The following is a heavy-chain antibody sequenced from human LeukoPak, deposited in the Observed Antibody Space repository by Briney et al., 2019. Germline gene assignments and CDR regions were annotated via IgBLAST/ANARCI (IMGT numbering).Heavy chain of an antibody. J-gene: IGHJ4*02. CDR3: ARDPDFWSGYYYFDY. D-gene: IGHD3-3*01. V-gene: IGHV3-21*01. CDR1: GFTFDTYN. Sequence: GGSLRLSCAASGFTFDTYNFNWVRQAPGKGLEWVATIRSYSSYIHYGDSVKGRFTISRDDAEKSVHLQMNNLRVEDTAVYFCARDPDFWSGYYYFDYWSQGTLVTVSS. CDR2: IRSYSSYI.